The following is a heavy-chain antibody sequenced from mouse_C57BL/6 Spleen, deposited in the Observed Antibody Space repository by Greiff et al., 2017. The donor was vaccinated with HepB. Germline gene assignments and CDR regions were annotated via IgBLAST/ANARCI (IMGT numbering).Heavy chain of an antibody. CDR2: INPNYGTT. J-gene: IGHJ1*03. Sequence: VQLKQSGPELVKPGASVKISCKASGYSFTDYNMNWVKQSNGKSLEWIGVINPNYGTTSYNQKFKGKATLTVDQSPSTAYMQLNSLTSEDSAGYYCAREDYYGSSYYWYFDVWGTGTTVTVSS. D-gene: IGHD1-1*01. CDR1: GYSFTDYN. CDR3: AREDYYGSSYYWYFDV. V-gene: IGHV1-39*01.